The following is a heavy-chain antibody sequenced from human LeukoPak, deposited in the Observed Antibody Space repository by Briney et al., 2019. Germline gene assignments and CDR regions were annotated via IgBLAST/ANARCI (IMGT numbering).Heavy chain of an antibody. CDR2: ISAYNGNT. CDR1: GYTFTSYG. Sequence: ASVKVSCKASGYTFTSYGISWVRQAPGQGLEWMGWISAYNGNTNYAQKLQGRVTMTTDTSTSTAYMELRSLRSDDTAVYYCARLGSHIVVVAATGFDYWGQGTLVTVSS. D-gene: IGHD2-15*01. V-gene: IGHV1-18*01. J-gene: IGHJ4*02. CDR3: ARLGSHIVVVAATGFDY.